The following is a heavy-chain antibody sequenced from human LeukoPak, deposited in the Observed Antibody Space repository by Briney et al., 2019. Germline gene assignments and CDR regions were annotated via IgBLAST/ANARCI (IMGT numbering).Heavy chain of an antibody. CDR2: IIPIFGTA. V-gene: IGHV1-69*13. CDR1: GATFSSYA. J-gene: IGHJ4*02. Sequence: ASVKVSCKASGATFSSYAISWVRQAPGQGLEWMGGIIPIFGTANYAQKFQGRVTITADESTSTAYMELSSLRSEDTAVYYCARDLRSTATPYWGQGTLVTVSS. CDR3: ARDLRSTATPY. D-gene: IGHD2-15*01.